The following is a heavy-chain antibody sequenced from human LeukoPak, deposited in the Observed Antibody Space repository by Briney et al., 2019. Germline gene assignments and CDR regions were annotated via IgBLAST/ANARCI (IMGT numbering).Heavy chain of an antibody. CDR2: IYYSGNT. CDR1: GVSISSSNSY. D-gene: IGHD3-10*01. CDR3: ARVRWGSGSYWFDP. J-gene: IGHJ5*02. V-gene: IGHV4-39*01. Sequence: SETLSLTCTVSGVSISSSNSYWGWIRQPPGKGLEWIGSIYYSGNTYYNASLKSQVSISIDTSKNQFSLRLTSVTAADTAVYYCARVRWGSGSYWFDPWGQGTLVTVSS.